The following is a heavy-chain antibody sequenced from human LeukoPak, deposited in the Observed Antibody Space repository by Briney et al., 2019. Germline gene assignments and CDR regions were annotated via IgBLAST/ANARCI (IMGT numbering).Heavy chain of an antibody. J-gene: IGHJ4*02. V-gene: IGHV4-61*01. CDR1: GGSVSSGSYY. D-gene: IGHD5-12*01. CDR3: AREGGYDSSFDY. CDR2: IYYSGSA. Sequence: PSETLSLTCTVSGGSVSSGSYYWSWIRQPPGKGLEWIAFIYYSGSANYNPSLKSRVTISVDTSKNQFSLKLSSVTAADTAVYYCAREGGYDSSFDYWGQGTLVTVSS.